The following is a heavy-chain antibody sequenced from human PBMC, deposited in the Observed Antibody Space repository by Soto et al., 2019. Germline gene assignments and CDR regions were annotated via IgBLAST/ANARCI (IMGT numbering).Heavy chain of an antibody. CDR2: INHSGST. V-gene: IGHV4-34*01. J-gene: IGHJ6*03. CDR1: GGSFSGYY. CDR3: ARGENWNYQPHYMDV. Sequence: SETLSLTCAVYGGSFSGYYWSWIRQPPGKGLEWIGEINHSGSTNYNPSLKSRVTISVDTSKNQFSLKLSSVTAADTAVYYCARGENWNYQPHYMDVWGKGTTVTVSS. D-gene: IGHD1-7*01.